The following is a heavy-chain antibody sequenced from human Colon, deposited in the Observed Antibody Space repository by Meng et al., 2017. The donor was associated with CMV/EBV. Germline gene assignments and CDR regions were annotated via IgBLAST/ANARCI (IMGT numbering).Heavy chain of an antibody. CDR2: IQSDGNT. CDR1: GAPNSNFF. CDR3: ATGSGDFDH. Sequence: QAEAPGPGLVRPSATLPPPCRFSGAPNSNFFWSWIRQSAGMRLEWIGRIQSDGNTYYNPSLKSRVTVSQDTSKNQISLRLRSVTAADTAVYYCATGSGDFDHWGQGTLVTVSS. V-gene: IGHV4-4*07. D-gene: IGHD1-26*01. J-gene: IGHJ4*02.